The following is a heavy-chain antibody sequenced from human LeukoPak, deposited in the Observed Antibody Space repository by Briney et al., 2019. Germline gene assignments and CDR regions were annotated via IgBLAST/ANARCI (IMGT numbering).Heavy chain of an antibody. D-gene: IGHD2-21*02. J-gene: IGHJ5*02. Sequence: GGSLRLSCAASGFTFSNAWMSWVRQAPGKGLEWVSAINDGVGRAFYADAVRGRFTISRDNSQNTLYLQMNSLRAEDTAIYYCAKDIYCGGDCYIRAGESWGQGTLVTVSS. CDR2: INDGVGRA. CDR1: GFTFSNAW. V-gene: IGHV3-23*01. CDR3: AKDIYCGGDCYIRAGES.